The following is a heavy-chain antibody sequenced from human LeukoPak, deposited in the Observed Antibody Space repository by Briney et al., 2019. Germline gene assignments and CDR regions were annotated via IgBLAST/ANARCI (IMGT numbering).Heavy chain of an antibody. CDR1: GFSFSSYS. CDR3: ARAYCSSASCSRRVYYYSLDV. CDR2: ISSSSSYI. V-gene: IGHV3-21*01. Sequence: PGGSPRLSCAASGFSFSSYSMNWVRQAPGKGLEWVSSISSSSSYIYYADSLKGRFTISRDNAKNSLYLQMNSLRADDTAVYYCARAYCSSASCSRRVYYYSLDVWGQGTTVTVSS. D-gene: IGHD2-2*01. J-gene: IGHJ6*02.